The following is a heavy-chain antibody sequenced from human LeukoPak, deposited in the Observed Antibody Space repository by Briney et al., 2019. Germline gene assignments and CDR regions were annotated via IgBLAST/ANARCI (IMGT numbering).Heavy chain of an antibody. D-gene: IGHD2-15*01. CDR1: GCSISSGSYY. Sequence: SQTLSLTCTVSGCSISSGSYYWSWIRQPAGKGLEWIGRIYTSGSTNYDPSLKSRVTISVDTSKNQFSLKLSSVTAADTAVYYCARRLLVGGAKFDYWGQGTLVTVSS. CDR2: IYTSGST. CDR3: ARRLLVGGAKFDY. J-gene: IGHJ4*02. V-gene: IGHV4-61*02.